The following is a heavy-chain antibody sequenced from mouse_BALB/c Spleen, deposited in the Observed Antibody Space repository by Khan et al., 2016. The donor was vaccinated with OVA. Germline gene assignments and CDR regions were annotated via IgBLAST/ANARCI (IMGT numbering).Heavy chain of an antibody. CDR3: ASHLTGSLDY. D-gene: IGHD4-1*01. V-gene: IGHV5-6*01. Sequence: EVQLVESGGDLVKPGGSLTLSCAASGFTFCSYSMSWVRQTPDKRLEWVATISSDGDYTYYPDSVMGRFTISRDNAKNTLYLQMSSLKSEDTAMYYCASHLTGSLDYWGQGTLVTVSA. CDR1: GFTFCSYS. J-gene: IGHJ3*01. CDR2: ISSDGDYT.